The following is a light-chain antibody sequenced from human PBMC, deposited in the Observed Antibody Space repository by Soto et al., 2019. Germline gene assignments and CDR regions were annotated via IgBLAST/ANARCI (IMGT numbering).Light chain of an antibody. CDR3: MQGPHWPWT. V-gene: IGKV2-30*01. J-gene: IGKJ1*01. CDR2: QVS. CDR1: QSLEYSDGNTF. Sequence: DVVLPQAPLSLPVTLGQPASMSCRSSQSLEYSDGNTFLNWFHQRPGQSPRRLIYQVSNRDSGVPDRFTGSGSGTAFTLRISRVEAEDVGLYFCMQGPHWPWTFGQGNKVEI.